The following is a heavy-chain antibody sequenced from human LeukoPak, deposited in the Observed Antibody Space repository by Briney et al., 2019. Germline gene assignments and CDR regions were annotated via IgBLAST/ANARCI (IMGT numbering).Heavy chain of an antibody. CDR3: AKDSPILTV. D-gene: IGHD3-9*01. CDR1: GFSFGTHG. CDR2: LDGSGASI. V-gene: IGHV3-23*01. Sequence: PGGSLRLSCAASGFSFGTHGMSWVRQGPGKGPEWVSALDGSGASIYYADSVKGRFTISRDNSKNTLFLQMNSLRAEDTAVYYCAKDSPILTVWGQGKMVTVSS. J-gene: IGHJ3*01.